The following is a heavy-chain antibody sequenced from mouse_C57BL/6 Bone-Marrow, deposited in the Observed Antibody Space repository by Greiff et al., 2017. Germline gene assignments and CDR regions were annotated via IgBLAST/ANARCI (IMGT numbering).Heavy chain of an antibody. CDR2: ISDGGSYT. CDR1: GFTFSSYS. Sequence: EVHLVESGGGLVKPGGSLKLSCAASGFTFSSYSMSWVRQTPEKRLEWVATISDGGSYTYYPDNVKGRLTISRDNANNNLYLQMSHLKSEDTAMYYCARSSQAWFAYWGQGTLVTVSA. D-gene: IGHD3-2*02. CDR3: ARSSQAWFAY. J-gene: IGHJ3*01. V-gene: IGHV5-4*01.